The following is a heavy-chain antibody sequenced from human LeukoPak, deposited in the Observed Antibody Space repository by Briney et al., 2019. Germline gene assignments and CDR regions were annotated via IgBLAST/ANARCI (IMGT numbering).Heavy chain of an antibody. CDR3: ARDFDFWSGGGRLDV. CDR2: ISSSGYTI. CDR1: GFTFSNYD. Sequence: GGSLRLSCGASGFTFSNYDVNWVRQAPGKGLEWVSYISSSGYTIYYADSVKGRFTISRDNARNSLFLQMNTLRAEDTAVYLCARDFDFWSGGGRLDVWGQGTTVIVSS. J-gene: IGHJ6*02. D-gene: IGHD3-3*01. V-gene: IGHV3-48*03.